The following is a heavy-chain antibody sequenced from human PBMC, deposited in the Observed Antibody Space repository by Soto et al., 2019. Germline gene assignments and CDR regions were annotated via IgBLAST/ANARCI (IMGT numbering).Heavy chain of an antibody. D-gene: IGHD4-17*01. CDR3: ARGGYGDSHAEYFQY. CDR2: ISYNADSK. Sequence: QVPLVESGGGVVQPGRSLRLSCAASGFTFSNYGMHWVRQAPGKGLEWGAVISYNADSKDYADSVKGRFTISRDNSENTLYLQMNSLRAEDTAVYYCARGGYGDSHAEYFQYWGQGTLVIVSS. CDR1: GFTFSNYG. V-gene: IGHV3-30-3*01. J-gene: IGHJ1*01.